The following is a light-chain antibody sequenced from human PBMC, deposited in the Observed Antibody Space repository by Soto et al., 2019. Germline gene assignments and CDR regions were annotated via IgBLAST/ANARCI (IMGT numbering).Light chain of an antibody. CDR3: AAWDDSLYGLV. Sequence: QAVVTQPPSTSGTPGQRVTISCSGSSTNVGVNPVNWYQQFPGTAPRLLIYTNEQRPSGVPGRFSGSKSGTTASLDISGLQSDDEADYYCAAWDDSLYGLVFGGGTKLTVL. CDR1: STNVGVNP. CDR2: TNE. J-gene: IGLJ2*01. V-gene: IGLV1-44*01.